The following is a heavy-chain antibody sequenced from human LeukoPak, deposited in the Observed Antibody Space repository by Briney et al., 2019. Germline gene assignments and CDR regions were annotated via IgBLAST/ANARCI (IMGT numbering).Heavy chain of an antibody. J-gene: IGHJ4*02. D-gene: IGHD6-13*01. CDR2: ISANGDTI. CDR3: AKEGRIAAGTGDYFDY. CDR1: GFTFSSYA. V-gene: IGHV3-23*01. Sequence: PGGSLILSCAASGFTFSSYAMGWVRQAPGKGLEGVSRISANGDTIKYADSVKGRFTISRDNAKNTVLLQMNSLRVDDTAVYYCAKEGRIAAGTGDYFDYWGQGTLVTVSS.